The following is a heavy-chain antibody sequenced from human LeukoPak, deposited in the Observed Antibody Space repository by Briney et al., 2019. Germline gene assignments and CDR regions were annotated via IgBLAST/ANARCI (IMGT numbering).Heavy chain of an antibody. CDR1: GYTFTSYG. CDR2: ISAYNGST. V-gene: IGHV1-18*01. CDR3: ARNQYDYVWGSYRIDY. J-gene: IGHJ4*02. Sequence: ASVKVSCKASGYTFTSYGISWVRQAPGQGLEWMGWISAYNGSTNYAQKLQGRVTMTTDTSTSTAYMELRSLRSDDTAVYYCARNQYDYVWGSYRIDYWGQGTLVTVSS. D-gene: IGHD3-16*02.